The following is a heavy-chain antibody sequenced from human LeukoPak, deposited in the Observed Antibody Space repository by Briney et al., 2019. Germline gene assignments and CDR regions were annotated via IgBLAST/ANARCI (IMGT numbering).Heavy chain of an antibody. CDR1: GFTFSSYE. V-gene: IGHV3-48*03. CDR3: ARVTSGYSSDY. J-gene: IGHJ4*02. D-gene: IGHD3-22*01. Sequence: PGGSLRLSCAASGFTFSSYEMNWVRQAPGKGLEWVSYITSSGTTIYYADSVKGRFTISRGNTKNSLYLQMNSLRAEDTAVYYCARVTSGYSSDYWGQGALVTVSS. CDR2: ITSSGTTI.